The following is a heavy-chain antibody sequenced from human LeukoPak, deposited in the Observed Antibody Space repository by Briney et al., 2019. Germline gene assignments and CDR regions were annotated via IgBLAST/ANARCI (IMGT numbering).Heavy chain of an antibody. CDR3: ARGRKIYYYYYMDV. CDR1: GGSISSYY. J-gene: IGHJ6*03. V-gene: IGHV4-59*01. CDR2: IYYSGST. Sequence: SETLSLTCTASGGSISSYYWSWIRQPPGKGLEWIGYIYYSGSTNYNPSLKSRVTISVDTSKNQFSLKLSSVTAADTAVYYCARGRKIYYYYYMDVWGKGTTVTVSS.